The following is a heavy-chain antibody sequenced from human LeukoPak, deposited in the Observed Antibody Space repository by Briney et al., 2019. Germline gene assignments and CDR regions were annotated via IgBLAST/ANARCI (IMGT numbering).Heavy chain of an antibody. CDR2: ISGYNGKT. V-gene: IGHV1-18*01. D-gene: IGHD2-15*01. Sequence: ASVKVSCKASGYTLNTYGITWVRQAPGQGLEWMGWISGYNGKTKYAQKLQDRVTMTTDTSTTTAYMEPRSLTSDDTAVYYCARAGAVVDNWFDPWGQGTLVTVSS. CDR1: GYTLNTYG. CDR3: ARAGAVVDNWFDP. J-gene: IGHJ5*02.